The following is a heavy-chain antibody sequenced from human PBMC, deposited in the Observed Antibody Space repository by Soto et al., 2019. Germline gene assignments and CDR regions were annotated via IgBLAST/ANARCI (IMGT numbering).Heavy chain of an antibody. CDR3: ARDPGYCSSTSCYPDWFDP. J-gene: IGHJ5*02. CDR2: ISAYNGNT. CDR1: GYTFTSYG. V-gene: IGHV1-18*04. D-gene: IGHD2-2*01. Sequence: AASVKVSCKASGYTFTSYGISWVRQAPGQGLEWMGWISAYNGNTNYAQKLQGRVTMTTDTSTSTAYMELRSLRSDDTAVYYCARDPGYCSSTSCYPDWFDPWGQGTLVTVSS.